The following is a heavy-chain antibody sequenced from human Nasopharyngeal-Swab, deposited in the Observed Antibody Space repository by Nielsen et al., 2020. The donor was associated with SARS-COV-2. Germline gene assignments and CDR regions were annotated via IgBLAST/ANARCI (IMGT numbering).Heavy chain of an antibody. Sequence: SVKVSCKASGYTFMKYGINWVRQAAGQGLEWMGGIILIFGTENYAQKLQGRVTITADESTSTAYMELCSLRSVDTAVYYCARGGAGTPFDIWGQGTMVTVSS. V-gene: IGHV1-69*13. J-gene: IGHJ3*02. CDR2: IILIFGTE. D-gene: IGHD1/OR15-1a*01. CDR3: ARGGAGTPFDI. CDR1: GYTFMKYG.